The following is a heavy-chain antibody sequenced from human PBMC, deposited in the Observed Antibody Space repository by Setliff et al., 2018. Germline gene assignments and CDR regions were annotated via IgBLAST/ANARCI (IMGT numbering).Heavy chain of an antibody. D-gene: IGHD6-19*01. J-gene: IGHJ4*02. CDR1: GFTFGDYA. Sequence: LSLSCTASGFTFGDYAMSWVRQAPGRGLEWVGFIRSKAYGGTTEYAASVKGRFTISRDDSKSIAYLQMNRLKTEDTAVYYCTRASSIAVAGSSIWGQGTLVTVSS. CDR3: TRASSIAVAGSSI. V-gene: IGHV3-49*04. CDR2: IRSKAYGGTT.